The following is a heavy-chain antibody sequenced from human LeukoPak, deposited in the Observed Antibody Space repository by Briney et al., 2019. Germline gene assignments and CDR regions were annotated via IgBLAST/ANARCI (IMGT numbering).Heavy chain of an antibody. J-gene: IGHJ6*03. Sequence: PSETLSLTCAVYGGSFSGYYWSWIRQPPGKGLEWIGEINHSGSTNYNPSLKRGVTISVDTCKKQFSLKRRYVAAADTAVYYCARLIRDFWSGNHGNMDVWGKGTTVTVSS. V-gene: IGHV4-34*01. CDR2: INHSGST. CDR1: GGSFSGYY. D-gene: IGHD3-3*01. CDR3: ARLIRDFWSGNHGNMDV.